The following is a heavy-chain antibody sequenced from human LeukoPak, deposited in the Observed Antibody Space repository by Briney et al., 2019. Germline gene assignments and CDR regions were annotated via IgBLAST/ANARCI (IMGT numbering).Heavy chain of an antibody. CDR1: GFTFSSSA. D-gene: IGHD3-16*01. J-gene: IGHJ4*02. Sequence: PGGSLRLSCAASGFTFSSSAMSWVRQAPGKGLEWVSAISNNGGYTYYADSVQGRFTISRANSKNTVYLQMDSLRAEDSAIYYCAKGSYGGRPYYFDYWGQGALVTVSS. CDR2: ISNNGGYT. V-gene: IGHV3-23*01. CDR3: AKGSYGGRPYYFDY.